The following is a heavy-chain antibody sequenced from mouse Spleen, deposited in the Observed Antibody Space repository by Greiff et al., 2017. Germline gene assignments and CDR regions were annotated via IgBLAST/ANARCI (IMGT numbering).Heavy chain of an antibody. J-gene: IGHJ4*01. CDR2: ISSGSSTI. Sequence: EVHLVESGGGLVKPGGSLKLSCAASGFTFSDYGMHWVRQAPEKGLEWVAYISSGSSTIYYADTVKGRFTISRDNAKNTLFLQMTSLRSEDTAMYYCARNYRYYMDYWGQGTSVTVSS. D-gene: IGHD2-14*01. V-gene: IGHV5-17*01. CDR1: GFTFSDYG. CDR3: ARNYRYYMDY.